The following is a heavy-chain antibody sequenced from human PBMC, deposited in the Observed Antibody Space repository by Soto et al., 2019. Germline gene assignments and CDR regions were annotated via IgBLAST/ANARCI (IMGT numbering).Heavy chain of an antibody. CDR1: GGSINNYY. V-gene: IGHV4-59*01. Sequence: QVQLQESGPGLVKPSETLSLTCTVSGGSINNYYWSWIRQPPGKGLEWIAYISYSGSTNYNPPLNSRVTISIDTSKNQFSLKLTSMTAADTAVYYCAGTCPRGTLDCWGQGTLVTVSS. J-gene: IGHJ4*02. CDR2: ISYSGST. CDR3: AGTCPRGTLDC.